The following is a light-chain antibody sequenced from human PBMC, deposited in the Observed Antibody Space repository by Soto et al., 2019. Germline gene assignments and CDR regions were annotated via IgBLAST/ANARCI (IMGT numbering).Light chain of an antibody. J-gene: IGKJ4*01. CDR2: DIS. CDR1: QSVSTN. Sequence: ETVMTQSPATLSVSPGERATLSCRASQSVSTNLAWYQQKPGQAPRLLIYDISLWGTGIPTRFSGSGSGTEFTLTISSLQSEDFAVYYCQQYNSWPLTFGGGTKVEFK. CDR3: QQYNSWPLT. V-gene: IGKV3D-15*01.